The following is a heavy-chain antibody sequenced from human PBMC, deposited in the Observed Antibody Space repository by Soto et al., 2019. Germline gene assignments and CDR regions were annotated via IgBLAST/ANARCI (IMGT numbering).Heavy chain of an antibody. J-gene: IGHJ6*02. Sequence: ASVKVSCKASGYTFTGYYMHWVRQAPGQGLEWMGWINPNSGGTNYAQKFQGWVTMTRDTSISTAYMELSRLRSDDTAVYYCARARPDSGSYYYYYGMDVWGQGTTVTVSS. CDR2: INPNSGGT. CDR1: GYTFTGYY. V-gene: IGHV1-2*04. CDR3: ARARPDSGSYYYYYGMDV. D-gene: IGHD1-26*01.